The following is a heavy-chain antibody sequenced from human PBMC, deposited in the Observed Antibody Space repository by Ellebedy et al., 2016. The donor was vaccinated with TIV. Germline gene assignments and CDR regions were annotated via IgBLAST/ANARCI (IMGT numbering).Heavy chain of an antibody. D-gene: IGHD3-10*01. CDR2: IYYSGST. CDR1: GGSISSYY. Sequence: MPSETLSLTCTVSGGSISSYYWSWIRQPPGKGLEWIGYIYYSGSTNYNPSLKSRVTISVDTSKNQFSLKLSSVTAADTAVYYCARAVTMVRGVTFDPWGQGTLVTVSS. J-gene: IGHJ5*02. V-gene: IGHV4-59*01. CDR3: ARAVTMVRGVTFDP.